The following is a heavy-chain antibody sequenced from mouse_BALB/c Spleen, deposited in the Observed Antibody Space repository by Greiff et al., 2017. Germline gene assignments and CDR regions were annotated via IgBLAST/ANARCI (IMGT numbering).Heavy chain of an antibody. J-gene: IGHJ4*01. CDR3: ARSSVYYGSPYYAMDY. CDR2: ISTYYGDA. D-gene: IGHD1-1*01. Sequence: VQLQQSGAELVRPGVSVKISCKGSGYTFTDYAMHWVKQSHAKSLEWIGVISTYYGDASYNQKFKGKATMTVDKSSSTAYMELARLTSEDSAIYYCARSSVYYGSPYYAMDYWGQGTSVTVSS. CDR1: GYTFTDYA. V-gene: IGHV1S137*01.